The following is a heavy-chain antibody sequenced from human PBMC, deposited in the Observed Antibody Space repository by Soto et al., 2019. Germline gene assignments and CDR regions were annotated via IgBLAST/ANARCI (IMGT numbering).Heavy chain of an antibody. CDR2: ISGSGGST. CDR3: AKVGYGSSSFGMDV. CDR1: GFTFSSYA. J-gene: IGHJ6*02. V-gene: IGHV3-23*01. Sequence: EVQLLESGGGLVQPGGSLRLSCAASGFTFSSYAMSWVRQAPGKGLEWVSAISGSGGSTYYADSVKGRFTISRDNSKNSLYLQMNSLRAEDTAVYYCAKVGYGSSSFGMDVWGQGTTVTVSS. D-gene: IGHD6-13*01.